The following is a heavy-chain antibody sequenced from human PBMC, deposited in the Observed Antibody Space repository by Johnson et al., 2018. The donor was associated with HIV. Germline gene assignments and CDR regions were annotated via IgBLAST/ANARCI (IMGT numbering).Heavy chain of an antibody. J-gene: IGHJ3*02. D-gene: IGHD1-14*01. CDR3: AKDRNGGASGAFDI. V-gene: IGHV3-15*01. CDR2: IKSETDGGTT. CDR1: GFTFSDYY. Sequence: VQLVESGGGVVRPGGSLRLSCAASGFTFSDYYMSWIRQAPGKGLEWVGRIKSETDGGTTDYAAPVKGRFTISRGNSKNTLYLQMNSLRPEDTAVYYCAKDRNGGASGAFDIWGQGTMVTVSS.